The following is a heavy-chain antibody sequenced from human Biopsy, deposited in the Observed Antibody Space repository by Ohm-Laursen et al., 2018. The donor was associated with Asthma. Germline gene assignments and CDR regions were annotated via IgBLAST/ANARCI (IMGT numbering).Heavy chain of an antibody. V-gene: IGHV3-64D*08. D-gene: IGHD2-21*01. J-gene: IGHJ4*02. CDR2: IATDGSNK. Sequence: SLRLSCAASGFTFSSYSMHWVRQAPGRGPEYVSFIATDGSNKFYADSVKGRFTASRDNSKHTLYLHMTGLRADDTGVYYCVKDHSAGYYYFDDWGQGAQVTVPS. CDR1: GFTFSSYS. CDR3: VKDHSAGYYYFDD.